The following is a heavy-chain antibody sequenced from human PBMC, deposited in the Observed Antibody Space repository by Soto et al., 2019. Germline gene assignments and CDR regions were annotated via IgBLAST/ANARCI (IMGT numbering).Heavy chain of an antibody. Sequence: ASVKVSCKASGYTFTGYYMHWVRQAPGQGLEWMGWINPNSGGTNYAQKFQGWVTMTRDTSISTAYMELSRLRSDDTAVYYCARGKITMILGVVDLTLNQGPYGMDVWGQGTTVTVSS. CDR2: INPNSGGT. J-gene: IGHJ6*02. D-gene: IGHD3-22*01. V-gene: IGHV1-2*04. CDR3: ARGKITMILGVVDLTLNQGPYGMDV. CDR1: GYTFTGYY.